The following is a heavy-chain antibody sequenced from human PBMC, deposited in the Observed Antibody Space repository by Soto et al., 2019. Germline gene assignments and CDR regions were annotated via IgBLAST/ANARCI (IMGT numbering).Heavy chain of an antibody. J-gene: IGHJ4*02. CDR3: ARDGNYYFDY. Sequence: SETLSLTYTVSGGSISSGGYYWSWIRQHPGKGLEWIGYIYYSGSTYYNPSLKSRVTISVDTSKNQFSLKLSSVTAADTAVYYCARDGNYYFDYWGQGTLVTVSS. D-gene: IGHD1-7*01. CDR2: IYYSGST. V-gene: IGHV4-31*03. CDR1: GGSISSGGYY.